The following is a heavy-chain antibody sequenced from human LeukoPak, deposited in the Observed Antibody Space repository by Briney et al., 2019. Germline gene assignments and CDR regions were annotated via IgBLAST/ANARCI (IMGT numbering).Heavy chain of an antibody. Sequence: GASVKVSCKASGYTFTSYGISWVRQAPGQGLEWMGWISAYNGNTNYAQKFQGRDTMTTDTSTSTAYMELRSLRSDDTAVYYCARVDSSGYYGGVDYWGQGTLVTVSS. J-gene: IGHJ4*02. CDR2: ISAYNGNT. CDR3: ARVDSSGYYGGVDY. V-gene: IGHV1-18*01. CDR1: GYTFTSYG. D-gene: IGHD3-22*01.